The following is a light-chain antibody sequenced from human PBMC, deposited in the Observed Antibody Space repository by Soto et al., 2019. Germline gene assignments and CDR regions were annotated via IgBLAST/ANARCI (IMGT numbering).Light chain of an antibody. V-gene: IGLV1-44*01. CDR1: TSNIESHS. J-gene: IGLJ1*01. CDR3: ATCDDSRKGV. Sequence: QSVLTQPPSASGTPGQRSIISCSGSTSNIESHSVNWYQQVPGTAPKLLIITNNQRPSGVPDRFSGSKSGASASLAISGLQSEDEATYYCATCDDSRKGVFGTGTKVTVL. CDR2: TNN.